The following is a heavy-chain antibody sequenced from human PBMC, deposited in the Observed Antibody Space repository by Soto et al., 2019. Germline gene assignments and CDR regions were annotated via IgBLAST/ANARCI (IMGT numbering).Heavy chain of an antibody. CDR1: GFTFSDYY. CDR3: ARGYYDFWSGYYISPYGMDV. D-gene: IGHD3-3*01. J-gene: IGHJ6*02. CDR2: ISSRGSSI. V-gene: IGHV3-11*01. Sequence: GSLRLSCAVSGFTFSDYYMSWIRLAPGKGLEWVSYISSRGSSIYYADSVKGRFTISRDNAKNSLYLQMNGLRAEDTAVYYCARGYYDFWSGYYISPYGMDVWGQGTTVTVSS.